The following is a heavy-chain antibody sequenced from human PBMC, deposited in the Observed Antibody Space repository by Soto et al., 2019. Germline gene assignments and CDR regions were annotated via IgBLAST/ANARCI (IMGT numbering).Heavy chain of an antibody. CDR2: ISGSGGST. CDR1: GFTFSSYA. J-gene: IGHJ6*02. CDR3: AKGYSSGFTGYYYYGMDV. D-gene: IGHD6-19*01. V-gene: IGHV3-23*01. Sequence: PGGSMRLSCAASGFTFSSYAMSWARQATGKGLEWVSAISGSGGSTYYADSVKGRFTISRDNSKNTLYLQMNSLRAEDTAVYYCAKGYSSGFTGYYYYGMDVWGQGTTVTVSS.